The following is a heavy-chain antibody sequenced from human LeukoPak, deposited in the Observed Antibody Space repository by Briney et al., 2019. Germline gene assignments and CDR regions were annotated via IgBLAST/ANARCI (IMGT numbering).Heavy chain of an antibody. V-gene: IGHV3-49*04. CDR1: GFTFGDYA. Sequence: GGSLRLSCTASGFTFGDYAMNWVRQAPGKGLEWVGFIGSNAYGGTIEYAASVKGRFTISRDDSRSIAYLQMNSLKTEDTAVYYCTRASRYFDWLRGLAQYYYSGMDVWGQGTTVTVSS. D-gene: IGHD3-9*01. CDR3: TRASRYFDWLRGLAQYYYSGMDV. J-gene: IGHJ6*02. CDR2: IGSNAYGGTI.